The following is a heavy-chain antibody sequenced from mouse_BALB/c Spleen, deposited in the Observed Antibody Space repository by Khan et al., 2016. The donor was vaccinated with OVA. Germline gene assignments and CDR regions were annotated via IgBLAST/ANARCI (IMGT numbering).Heavy chain of an antibody. Sequence: EVQLAESGPDLVKPGASVKMSCKASGYSFTGYYMNWVKQSHGKSLECIGRVNPNTGNTNYNQKFRGKAILIVDTSSSTAYMELRSLTSEDSAVYYCVRGYDFFAYWGQGTLVTVSA. V-gene: IGHV1-26*01. CDR1: GYSFTGYY. CDR3: VRGYDFFAY. J-gene: IGHJ3*01. D-gene: IGHD2-14*01. CDR2: VNPNTGNT.